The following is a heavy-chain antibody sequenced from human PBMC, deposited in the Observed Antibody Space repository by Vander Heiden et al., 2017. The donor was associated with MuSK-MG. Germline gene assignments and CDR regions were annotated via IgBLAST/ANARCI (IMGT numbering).Heavy chain of an antibody. CDR3: ARGYDCWSGSYYFDY. CDR2: IYYSGST. D-gene: IGHD3-3*01. J-gene: IGHJ4*02. CDR1: GGSISSGGYY. V-gene: IGHV4-31*03. Sequence: QVQLQESGPGLVKPSQTLSLTCTLSGGSISSGGYYWSWIRQHPGKGLEWIGYIYYSGSTYYNPSLKSRVTISVDTSKNQFSLKLSSVTAADTAVYYCARGYDCWSGSYYFDYWGQGTLVTVSS.